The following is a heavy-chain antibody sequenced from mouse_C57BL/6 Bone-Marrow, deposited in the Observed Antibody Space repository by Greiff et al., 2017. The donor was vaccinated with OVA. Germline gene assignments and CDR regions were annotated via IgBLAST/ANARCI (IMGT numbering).Heavy chain of an antibody. CDR2: IDPENGDT. D-gene: IGHD1-3*01. Sequence: VQLQQSGAELVRPGASVKLSCTASGFNIKDDSMHWVKQRPEQGLEWIGWIDPENGDTEYASKFQGKATITADTSSNPAYLQLSSLTSEDTAVYYCTTESGSLYFDYWGQGTTLTVSS. CDR3: TTESGSLYFDY. J-gene: IGHJ2*01. V-gene: IGHV14-4*01. CDR1: GFNIKDDS.